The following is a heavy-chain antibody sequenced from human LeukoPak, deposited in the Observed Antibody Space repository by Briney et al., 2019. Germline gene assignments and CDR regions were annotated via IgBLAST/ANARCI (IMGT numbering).Heavy chain of an antibody. V-gene: IGHV4-59*01. Sequence: SETLSLTCTVSGGSISSYYWSWIRQPPGKGLEWIGYIYYSGSTNYNPSLKSRVTISVDTSKNQFSLKLSSVTAADTAVYYCARAVNWNAYAFDIWGQGTMVTVSS. CDR1: GGSISSYY. CDR2: IYYSGST. J-gene: IGHJ3*02. CDR3: ARAVNWNAYAFDI. D-gene: IGHD1-1*01.